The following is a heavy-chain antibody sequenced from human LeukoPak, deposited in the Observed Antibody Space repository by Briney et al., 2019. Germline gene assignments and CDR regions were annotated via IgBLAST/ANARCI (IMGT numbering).Heavy chain of an antibody. V-gene: IGHV1-24*01. CDR1: GYTLTELS. CDR2: FDPEDGET. CDR3: ATGQITMVRGVIYPFAGMDV. Sequence: ASVKVSCKVSGYTLTELSMHWVRQAPGKGLEWMGGFDPEDGETIYAQKFQGRVTMTEDTSTDTAYMELSRLRSEDTAVYYCATGQITMVRGVIYPFAGMDVWGQGTTVTVSS. D-gene: IGHD3-10*01. J-gene: IGHJ6*02.